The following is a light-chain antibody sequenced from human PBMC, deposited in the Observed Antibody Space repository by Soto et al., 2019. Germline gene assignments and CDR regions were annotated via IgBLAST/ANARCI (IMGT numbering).Light chain of an antibody. CDR3: QQYNSYSGT. V-gene: IGKV3-20*01. J-gene: IGKJ1*01. CDR1: QSVSNNY. Sequence: EIVLTQSPGTLSLSPGERATLSCRASQSVSNNYLAWYQQKPGQAPRLLIYGASNRATGIPDRFSGSGSGTDFTLTISSLQPDDFATYYCQQYNSYSGTFGQGTKVDIK. CDR2: GAS.